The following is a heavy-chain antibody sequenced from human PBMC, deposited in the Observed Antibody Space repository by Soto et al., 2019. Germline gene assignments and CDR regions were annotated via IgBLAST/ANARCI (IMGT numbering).Heavy chain of an antibody. Sequence: SETLSLTCTVSGGSISSYYWSWIRQPAGKGLEWIGRIYTSGSTNYNPSLKSRVTMSVDTSKNQFSLKLSPVTAADTAAYYCARLSSGSTELDPWGQGTLVTVSS. J-gene: IGHJ5*02. CDR1: GGSISSYY. V-gene: IGHV4-4*07. CDR2: IYTSGST. D-gene: IGHD5-12*01. CDR3: ARLSSGSTELDP.